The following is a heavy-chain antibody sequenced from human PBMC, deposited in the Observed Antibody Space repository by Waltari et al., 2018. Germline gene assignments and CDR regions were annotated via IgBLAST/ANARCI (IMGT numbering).Heavy chain of an antibody. J-gene: IGHJ4*02. Sequence: QVQLVQSGSELKKPGASVKIACKASGYTFTNFALDWGPQDPGQGLEWMGWTSTATGNPTDARAGTGRGGGAGDTAGTTAGRQSTSRQAEDTAGEGGARERGGGATDGADGGQGTLVTVSS. CDR1: GYTFTNFA. CDR3: ARERGGGATDGAD. CDR2: TSTATGNP. V-gene: IGHV7-4-1*02. D-gene: IGHD3-10*01.